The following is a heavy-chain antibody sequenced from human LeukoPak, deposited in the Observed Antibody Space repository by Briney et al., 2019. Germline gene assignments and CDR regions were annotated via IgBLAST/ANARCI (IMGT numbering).Heavy chain of an antibody. CDR1: GGSISSSSYY. Sequence: KPSETLSLTCTLSGGSISSSSYYWGWIRQPPGKGLEWIGSIYYSGSTYYNPSLKSRVTISVDTSKNQFSLKLSSVTAADTAVYYCATDRWYYYDSSGPGDFDLWGRGTLVTVSS. J-gene: IGHJ2*01. CDR2: IYYSGST. D-gene: IGHD3-22*01. V-gene: IGHV4-39*02. CDR3: ATDRWYYYDSSGPGDFDL.